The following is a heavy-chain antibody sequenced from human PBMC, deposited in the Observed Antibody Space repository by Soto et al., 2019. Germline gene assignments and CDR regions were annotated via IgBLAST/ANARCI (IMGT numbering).Heavy chain of an antibody. D-gene: IGHD3-22*01. Sequence: SVKVSCKASGGTFSSYAISWVRQAPGQGLEWMGGIIPIFGTANYAQKFQGRVTITADESTSTAYMELSSLRSEDTAVYYCATSKYYYDSSGSSAYYYGMDVWGQGTTVTVSS. J-gene: IGHJ6*02. V-gene: IGHV1-69*13. CDR1: GGTFSSYA. CDR2: IIPIFGTA. CDR3: ATSKYYYDSSGSSAYYYGMDV.